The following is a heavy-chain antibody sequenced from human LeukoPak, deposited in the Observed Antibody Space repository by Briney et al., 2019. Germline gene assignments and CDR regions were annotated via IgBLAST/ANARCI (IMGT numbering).Heavy chain of an antibody. D-gene: IGHD2-15*01. CDR1: GFTFGDYA. V-gene: IGHV3-49*04. J-gene: IGHJ5*02. Sequence: GGSLRLSCIASGFTFGDYAMSWVRQAPGKGLEWVGFIRSKAYGGTTEYAASVKGRFTISRDDSKSIAYLQMNSLKTEDTAVYYCTRDAANWFDPWGQGTLVTVSS. CDR2: IRSKAYGGTT. CDR3: TRDAANWFDP.